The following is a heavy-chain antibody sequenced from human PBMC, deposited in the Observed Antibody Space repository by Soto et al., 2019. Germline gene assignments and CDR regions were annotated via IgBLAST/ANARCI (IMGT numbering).Heavy chain of an antibody. CDR2: IYYSGST. CDR1: GGSISSYY. CDR3: ASQQDFFYFDY. J-gene: IGHJ4*02. Sequence: SETLSLTCTVSGGSISSYYWSWIRQPPGKGLEWIGYIYYSGSTNYNPSLKSRVTISVDTSKNQFSLKLSSVTAADTAVYYCASQQDFFYFDYWGQGTLVTV. V-gene: IGHV4-59*01.